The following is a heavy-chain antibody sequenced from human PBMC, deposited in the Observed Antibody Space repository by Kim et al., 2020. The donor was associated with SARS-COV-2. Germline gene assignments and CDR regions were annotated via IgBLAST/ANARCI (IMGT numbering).Heavy chain of an antibody. V-gene: IGHV3-48*03. CDR3: AVLAVAGFDY. CDR2: TI. D-gene: IGHD6-19*01. Sequence: TIYYAEAVKGRFTIARDNAKNSLYLQRNSLRAEDTAVYYCAVLAVAGFDYWGQGTLVTVSS. J-gene: IGHJ4*02.